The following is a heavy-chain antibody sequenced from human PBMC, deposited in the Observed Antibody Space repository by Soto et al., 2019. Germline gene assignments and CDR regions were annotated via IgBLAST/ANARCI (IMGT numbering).Heavy chain of an antibody. D-gene: IGHD2-15*01. CDR3: AKDRVPDGIYSSDY. CDR2: IDLSGTTT. CDR1: GFSFRDFS. V-gene: IGHV3-23*01. Sequence: EVQLLESGGDLVQPGGSLRLSCAASGFSFRDFSMNWFRQAPGKGLEWVSFIDLSGTTTYYRDSVKGRFTMSKDKSRKTVYLPLNSLRVEDTAIYYCAKDRVPDGIYSSDYWGQGVLVTVSS. J-gene: IGHJ4*02.